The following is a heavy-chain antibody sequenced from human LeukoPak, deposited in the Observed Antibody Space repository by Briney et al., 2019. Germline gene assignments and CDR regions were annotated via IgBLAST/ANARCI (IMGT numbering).Heavy chain of an antibody. Sequence: ASVKVSCKASGYTFTGYYMHWVRPAPGQGLEWMGWINPNSGGTNYAQKFQGRVTMTRDTSISTAYMELSRLRSDDTAVYYCARDALRGYSYGYDYWGQGTLVTVSS. CDR1: GYTFTGYY. D-gene: IGHD5-18*01. CDR2: INPNSGGT. V-gene: IGHV1-2*02. J-gene: IGHJ4*02. CDR3: ARDALRGYSYGYDY.